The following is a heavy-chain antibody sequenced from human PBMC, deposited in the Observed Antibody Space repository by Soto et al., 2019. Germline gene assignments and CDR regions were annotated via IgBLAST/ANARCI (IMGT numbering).Heavy chain of an antibody. CDR2: ISAYNGNT. CDR1: GYTFTSYG. CDR3: ARDLVGAIVVVPAAMNY. Sequence: QVQLVQSGAEVKKPGASVKVSCKASGYTFTSYGISWVRQAPGQGLEWMGWISAYNGNTNYAQKLQGRVTMTTDTATRTAYMELRSLRSDDTAVYYCARDLVGAIVVVPAAMNYWGQGTLVTVSS. V-gene: IGHV1-18*04. D-gene: IGHD2-2*01. J-gene: IGHJ4*02.